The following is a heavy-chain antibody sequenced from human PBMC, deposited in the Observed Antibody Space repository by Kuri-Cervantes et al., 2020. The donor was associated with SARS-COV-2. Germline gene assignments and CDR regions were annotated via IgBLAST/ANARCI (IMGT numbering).Heavy chain of an antibody. V-gene: IGHV3-21*01. CDR1: GFTFSSYS. D-gene: IGHD5-12*01. J-gene: IGHJ4*02. CDR2: ISSSSSYI. Sequence: GGSLRLSCAASGFTFSSYSMNWVRQAPGKGLEWVSSISSSSSYIYYADSVKGRFTISRDNAKNSLYLQMNSLRAEDTAVYYCARAQRGLMVALDYWGQGTLVTV. CDR3: ARAQRGLMVALDY.